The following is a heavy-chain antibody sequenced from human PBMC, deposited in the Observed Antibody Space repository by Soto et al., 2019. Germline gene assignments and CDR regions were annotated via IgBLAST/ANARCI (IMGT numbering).Heavy chain of an antibody. D-gene: IGHD2-21*02. CDR1: GFTFSSYA. CDR2: ISGSGGST. J-gene: IGHJ4*02. V-gene: IGHV3-23*01. CDR3: AKVAYCGGDCYSAYIDY. Sequence: EVQLLESGGGLVQPGGSLRLSCAASGFTFSSYAMSWVRQAPGRGLEWVSAISGSGGSTYYADSVKGRFTISRDNSKNTLYLQMNSLRAEDTAVYYCAKVAYCGGDCYSAYIDYWGQGTLVTVSS.